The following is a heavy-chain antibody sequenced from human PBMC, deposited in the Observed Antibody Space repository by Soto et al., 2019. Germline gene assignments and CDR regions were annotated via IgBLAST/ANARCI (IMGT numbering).Heavy chain of an antibody. CDR2: IIPIFGTA. CDR3: ERATNGLVAATLSSYYGLDV. V-gene: IGHV1-69*01. Sequence: QVQLVQSGAEVKKPGSSVKVSCKASGGTFSSYAIIWVRQAPGQGLEWMGGIIPIFGTANYAQKFQGRVTITADESTSTAYMGPRSLTSEYTDVYYCERATNGLVAATLSSYYGLDVWGQGTTVTVSS. D-gene: IGHD2-15*01. CDR1: GGTFSSYA. J-gene: IGHJ6*01.